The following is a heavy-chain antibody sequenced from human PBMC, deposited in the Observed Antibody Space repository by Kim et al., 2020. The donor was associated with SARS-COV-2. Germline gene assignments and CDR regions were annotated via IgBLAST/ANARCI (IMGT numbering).Heavy chain of an antibody. Sequence: GGSLRLSCAASGFTFDDYAMHWVRQPPGKGLEWVSGISWNSGSIGYADSVKGRFTISRDNTKNSLYLQMNSLRAEDTALYYYVKCSDYNYYYGMDVWGQGTTVTVSS. CDR3: VKCSDYNYYYGMDV. D-gene: IGHD3-10*02. V-gene: IGHV3-9*01. J-gene: IGHJ6*02. CDR1: GFTFDDYA. CDR2: ISWNSGSI.